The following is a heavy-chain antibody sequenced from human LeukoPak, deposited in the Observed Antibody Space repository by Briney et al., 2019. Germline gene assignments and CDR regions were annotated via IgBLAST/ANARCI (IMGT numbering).Heavy chain of an antibody. D-gene: IGHD3-22*01. V-gene: IGHV4-38-2*02. CDR2: IYHSGST. CDR1: GYSISSGYY. CDR3: AREPPYYYDSSGYLFDY. J-gene: IGHJ4*02. Sequence: SETLSLTCTVSGYSISSGYYWGWIRQPPGKGLEWIGSIYHSGSTYYNPSLKSRVTISVDTSKNQFSLKLSSVTAADTAVYYCAREPPYYYDSSGYLFDYWGQGTLVTVSS.